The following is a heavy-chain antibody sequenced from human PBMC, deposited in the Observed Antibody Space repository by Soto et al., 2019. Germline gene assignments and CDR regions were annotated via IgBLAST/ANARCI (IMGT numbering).Heavy chain of an antibody. D-gene: IGHD1-7*01. V-gene: IGHV1-18*01. CDR1: GYTFTTYG. CDR2: ISTYNGDT. CDR3: ARSNWNYGYFYY. Sequence: ASVKVSCKASGYTFTTYGISWVRQAPGQGLEWMGWISTYNGDTNYAQKLQGRVTMTTDTSTSTAYMELRSLRSDDTAVYYCARSNWNYGYFYYWGQGTLVTVSS. J-gene: IGHJ1*01.